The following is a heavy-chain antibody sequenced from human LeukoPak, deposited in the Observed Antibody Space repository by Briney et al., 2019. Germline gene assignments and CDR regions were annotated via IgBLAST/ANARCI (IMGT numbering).Heavy chain of an antibody. CDR2: IYHSGST. V-gene: IGHV4-59*12. CDR1: GGSISSYY. J-gene: IGHJ5*02. D-gene: IGHD3-10*01. CDR3: ARDGSGSYYNTANWFDP. Sequence: PSETLSLTCTVSGGSISSYYWSWIRQPPGKGLEWIGEIYHSGSTNYNPSLKSRVTISVDKSKNQFSLKLSSVTAADTAVYYCARDGSGSYYNTANWFDPWGQGTLVTVSS.